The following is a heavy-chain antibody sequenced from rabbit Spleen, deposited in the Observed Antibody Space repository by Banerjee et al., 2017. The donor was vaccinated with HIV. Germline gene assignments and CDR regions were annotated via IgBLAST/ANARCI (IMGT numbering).Heavy chain of an antibody. V-gene: IGHV1S40*01. J-gene: IGHJ4*01. CDR1: GVSFSSNHY. D-gene: IGHD1-1*01. CDR2: IEGGSSAFS. CDR3: ARDLVAVIGWNFNL. Sequence: QSLEESGGDLVKPGASLTLTCTASGVSFSSNHYMCWVRQAPGKGLEWIACIEGGSSAFSYFASWAKGRFTMSRTSSTTVTLQMTSLTAADTATYFCARDLVAVIGWNFNLWGPGTLVTVS.